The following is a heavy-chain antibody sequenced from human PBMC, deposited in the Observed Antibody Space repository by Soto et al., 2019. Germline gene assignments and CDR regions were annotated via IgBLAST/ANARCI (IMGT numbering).Heavy chain of an antibody. V-gene: IGHV4-31*03. CDR2: IYYSGST. Sequence: SETLSLTCTVSGGSISSGGYYWSWIRQHPGKGLEWIGYIYYSGSTYYNPSLKSRVTISVDTSKNQFSLKLSSVTAADTAVYYCARDPAVEGTSWFDPWGQGTLVTVSS. CDR3: ARDPAVEGTSWFDP. J-gene: IGHJ5*02. CDR1: GGSISSGGYY. D-gene: IGHD1-1*01.